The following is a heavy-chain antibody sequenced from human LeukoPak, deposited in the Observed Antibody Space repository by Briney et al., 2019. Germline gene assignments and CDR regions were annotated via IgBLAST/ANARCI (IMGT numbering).Heavy chain of an antibody. CDR2: INPSGGST. D-gene: IGHD4-11*01. V-gene: IGHV1-46*01. Sequence: ASVKVSCKASGYTFTSYYMHWVRQAPGQGLEWMGIINPSGGSTSYAQKFQGRVTMTRDTSTSTVYMELSSLRSEDTAVYYCARETRNDYSMGNWFDPWGQGTPVTVSS. CDR1: GYTFTSYY. CDR3: ARETRNDYSMGNWFDP. J-gene: IGHJ5*02.